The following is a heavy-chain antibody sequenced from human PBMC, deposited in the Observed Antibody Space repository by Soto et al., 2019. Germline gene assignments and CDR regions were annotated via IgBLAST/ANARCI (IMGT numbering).Heavy chain of an antibody. CDR2: INNGGDIT. D-gene: IGHD6-19*01. CDR1: AFTFRNLA. V-gene: IGHV3-23*01. CDR3: AKDATRSDGWYYFDY. J-gene: IGHJ4*02. Sequence: EVHLLESGGGLVQPGGSLRLSCAASAFTFRNLAMGWVRQAPGKGLEWVSVINNGGDITYHSDSVKGRFTISRDNSKNTLYLQMNSLRAEDTAVYYCAKDATRSDGWYYFDYWGQGALVAVSS.